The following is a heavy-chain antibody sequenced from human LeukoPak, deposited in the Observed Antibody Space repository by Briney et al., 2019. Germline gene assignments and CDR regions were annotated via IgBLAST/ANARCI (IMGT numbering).Heavy chain of an antibody. D-gene: IGHD6-19*01. CDR3: ARRAVAGIGWFDP. CDR1: GGSISSYY. J-gene: IGHJ5*02. V-gene: IGHV4-59*08. Sequence: SETLSLTCTVSGGSISSYYWSWIRQPPGKGLEWIGYIYYSGSTNYNPSLKSRVTISVDTSKNQFSLKLSSVTAADTAVYYCARRAVAGIGWFDPWGQGTLVTVSS. CDR2: IYYSGST.